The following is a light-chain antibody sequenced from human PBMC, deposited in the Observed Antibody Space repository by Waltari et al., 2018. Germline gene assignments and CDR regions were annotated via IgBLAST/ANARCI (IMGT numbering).Light chain of an antibody. Sequence: EIVMTQSPATLSVSPGERAILSCRASQSVSSNLAWYQQKPGQPPRLLIYDTSTRATAIPARFSGGVSGTEFTLTISNMQSEDIAVYYCQQYNHWPRGTFGPGTKVEIK. CDR2: DTS. CDR1: QSVSSN. V-gene: IGKV3-15*01. J-gene: IGKJ3*01. CDR3: QQYNHWPRGT.